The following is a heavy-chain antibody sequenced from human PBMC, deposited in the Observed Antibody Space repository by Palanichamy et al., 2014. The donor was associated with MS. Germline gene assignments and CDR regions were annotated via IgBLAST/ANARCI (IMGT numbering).Heavy chain of an antibody. CDR1: GFTFSYYA. D-gene: IGHD3-22*01. V-gene: IGHV3-64D*06. CDR3: VKDRPLGPGYSDSSVYYYVDAFDF. J-gene: IGHJ3*01. CDR2: ISRNGGST. Sequence: EVQLVESGGGLVQPGGSLRLSCSASGFTFSYYAMNWVRQAPGKGLEYVSAISRNGGSTYYADSVKGRFTISRDNSKNTLYLQMSSLRAEDTAIYYCVKDRPLGPGYSDSSVYYYVDAFDFWGQGTLVTVSS.